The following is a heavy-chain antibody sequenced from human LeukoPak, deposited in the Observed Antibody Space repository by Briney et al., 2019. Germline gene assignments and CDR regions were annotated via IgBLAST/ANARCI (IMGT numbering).Heavy chain of an antibody. D-gene: IGHD3-22*01. J-gene: IGHJ3*02. CDR2: ISSDASIT. CDR1: GFTFNSYS. CDR3: ARGRPYYYDSSGYYKGDAFDI. V-gene: IGHV3-30*04. Sequence: GGSLRLSCAASGFTFNSYSMHWVRQAPGKGLEWVAVISSDASITYYADSVKGRFTVSRDNSKDTLYLQMNSLRGEDTAVYYCARGRPYYYDSSGYYKGDAFDIWGQGTMVTVSS.